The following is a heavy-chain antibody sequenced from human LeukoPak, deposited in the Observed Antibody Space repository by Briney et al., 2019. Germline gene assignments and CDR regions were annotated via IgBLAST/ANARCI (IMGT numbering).Heavy chain of an antibody. D-gene: IGHD2-2*01. CDR3: ARDYQGGFAP. J-gene: IGHJ5*02. Sequence: PGGSLTLSCTASVLTFSSYSVIWARQAPGKALEWVSSISGGSSYKYYADSAKGRFTISRDNTKTSLYLQMNSVRAEDTAVYYCARDYQGGFAPWGQGTLVTVSS. CDR1: VLTFSSYS. CDR2: ISGGSSYK. V-gene: IGHV3-21*01.